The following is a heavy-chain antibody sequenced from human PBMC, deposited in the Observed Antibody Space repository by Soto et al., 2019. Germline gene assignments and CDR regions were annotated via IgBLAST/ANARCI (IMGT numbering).Heavy chain of an antibody. D-gene: IGHD3-22*01. CDR2: ISYDGSNK. CDR3: ARVNYYDSSGYYSPLDY. CDR1: GFTFSSYA. V-gene: IGHV3-30-3*01. J-gene: IGHJ4*02. Sequence: PGGSLRLSCAASGFTFSSYAMHWVRQAPGKGLEWVAVISYDGSNKYYADSVKGRFTISRDNSKNTLYLQMNSLRAEDTAVYYCARVNYYDSSGYYSPLDYWGQGTLVTVSS.